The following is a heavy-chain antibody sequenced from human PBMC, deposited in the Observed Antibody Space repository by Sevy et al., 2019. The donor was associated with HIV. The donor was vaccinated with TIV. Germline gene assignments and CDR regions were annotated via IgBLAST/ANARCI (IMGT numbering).Heavy chain of an antibody. CDR3: VREGVGGYSYSLDC. D-gene: IGHD5-18*01. J-gene: IGHJ4*02. CDR1: GFTFSVYW. V-gene: IGHV3-7*01. Sequence: GGSLRLSCAASGFTFSVYWMSWVRQAPGKGLEWVATMKEDGSDKDYVDSVKGRFTISRDNAKNSLYLQMNSLRAEDTAVYYCVREGVGGYSYSLDCWGQGTVVTVSS. CDR2: MKEDGSDK.